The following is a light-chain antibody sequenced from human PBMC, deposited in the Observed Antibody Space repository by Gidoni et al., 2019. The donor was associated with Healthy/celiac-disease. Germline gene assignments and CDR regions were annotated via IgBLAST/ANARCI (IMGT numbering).Light chain of an antibody. CDR3: QVWDSSSDHWV. Sequence: QPPSVSVAPGQTARITRGGNNIGSKSVHWYQQKPGQAPVLVVYDDSGRPSGIPERFSGSNSGNTATLTISRVEAGDEADYYCQVWDSSSDHWVFGGGTKLTVL. V-gene: IGLV3-21*02. CDR1: NIGSKS. J-gene: IGLJ3*02. CDR2: DDS.